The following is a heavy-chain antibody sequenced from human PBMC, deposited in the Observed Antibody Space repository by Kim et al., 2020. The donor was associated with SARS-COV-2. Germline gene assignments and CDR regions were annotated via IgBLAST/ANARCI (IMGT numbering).Heavy chain of an antibody. Sequence: ASVKVSCKASGYTFTSYDINWVRQATGQGLEWTGWMNPNSGNTGYAQKFQGRVTMTRNTSISTAYMELSSLRSEDTAVYYCARSNRDYYDSSGPIGDDAFDIWGQGTMVTVSS. D-gene: IGHD3-22*01. CDR3: ARSNRDYYDSSGPIGDDAFDI. CDR1: GYTFTSYD. J-gene: IGHJ3*02. V-gene: IGHV1-8*01. CDR2: MNPNSGNT.